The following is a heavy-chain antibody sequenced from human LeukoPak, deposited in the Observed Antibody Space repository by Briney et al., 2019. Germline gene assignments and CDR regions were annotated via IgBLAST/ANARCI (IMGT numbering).Heavy chain of an antibody. CDR3: AKHKVATKVKDY. CDR2: ISGSAYYT. V-gene: IGHV3-23*01. J-gene: IGHJ4*02. CDR1: GFTFTAYA. Sequence: GGCLRLSCAASGFTFTAYAMSWVRQAPGKGLEWVSAISGSAYYTSYADSVKGRFTISRDNSKNTLYLQMNSLRAEDTALYYCAKHKVATKVKDYWGQGTLVTVSS. D-gene: IGHD3-22*01.